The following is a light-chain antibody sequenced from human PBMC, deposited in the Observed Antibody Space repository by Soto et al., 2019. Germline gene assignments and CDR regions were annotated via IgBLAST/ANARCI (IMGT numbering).Light chain of an antibody. CDR1: SSDVGDYNY. Sequence: QSALTQPASVSGSPGQSIAISCIGTSSDVGDYNYVSWYQHHPGKAPKLIIYEVSNRPSGVSHRFSGSKSGNTASLTISGIQAEYEATYYCLSYTSSTTYVVFGGGTKLTVL. CDR2: EVS. CDR3: LSYTSSTTYVV. J-gene: IGLJ2*01. V-gene: IGLV2-14*01.